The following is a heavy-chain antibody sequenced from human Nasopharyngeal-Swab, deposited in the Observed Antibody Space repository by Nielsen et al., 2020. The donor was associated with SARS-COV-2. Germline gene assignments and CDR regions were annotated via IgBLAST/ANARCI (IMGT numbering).Heavy chain of an antibody. Sequence: GGSLRLSCAASGFTFSSYAMSWARQAPGKGLEWVSAISGSGGSTYYADSVKGRFTISRDNSKNTLYLQMNSLRAEDTAVYYCAKGSTYGGAVTTIDFDYWGQGTLVTVSS. J-gene: IGHJ4*02. D-gene: IGHD2-21*02. CDR2: ISGSGGST. CDR3: AKGSTYGGAVTTIDFDY. CDR1: GFTFSSYA. V-gene: IGHV3-23*01.